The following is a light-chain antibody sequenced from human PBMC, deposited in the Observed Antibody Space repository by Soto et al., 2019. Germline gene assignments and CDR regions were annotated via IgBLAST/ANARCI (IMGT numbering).Light chain of an antibody. V-gene: IGLV2-8*01. J-gene: IGLJ1*01. CDR3: SSYAGSNNYV. CDR2: EVS. CDR1: SSDVGGYNY. Sequence: QSALTQPPSASGSPGQSVTISCTGTSSDVGGYNYVSWYQQHPGKAPKLIISEVSKRPSGVPDRFSGSKSGNTASLTVSGLQAEDEADYYCSSYAGSNNYVFGTETKLTVL.